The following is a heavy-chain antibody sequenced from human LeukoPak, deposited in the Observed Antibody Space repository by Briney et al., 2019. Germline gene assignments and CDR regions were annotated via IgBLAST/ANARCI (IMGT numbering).Heavy chain of an antibody. D-gene: IGHD4-17*01. V-gene: IGHV4-34*01. CDR1: GGSFSGYY. J-gene: IGHJ4*02. CDR2: INHSGST. CDR3: ARDSYYSATTVTTGFDY. Sequence: PSETLSLTCAVYGGSFSGYYWSWIRQPPGKGLEWIGEINHSGSTNYNPSLKSRVTISVDTSKNQFSLKLSSVTAADTAVYYCARDSYYSATTVTTGFDYWGQGTLVTVSS.